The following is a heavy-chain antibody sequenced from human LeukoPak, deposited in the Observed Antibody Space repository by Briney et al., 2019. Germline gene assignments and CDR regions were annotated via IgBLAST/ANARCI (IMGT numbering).Heavy chain of an antibody. CDR3: AKDRMVRGGLFDY. CDR1: GFTFSSYT. V-gene: IGHV3-23*01. CDR2: ISVSGGST. J-gene: IGHJ4*02. Sequence: PGGSLTLSCAASGFTFSSYTMSWVRQAPGKGLKWVSAISVSGGSTYYADSGKGSFTISRDNSKNTLYLQMNSVRAENTAVYYCAKDRMVRGGLFDYWGQGTLVTVSS. D-gene: IGHD3-10*01.